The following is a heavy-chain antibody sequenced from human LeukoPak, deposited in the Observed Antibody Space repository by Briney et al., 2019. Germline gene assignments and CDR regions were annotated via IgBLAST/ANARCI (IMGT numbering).Heavy chain of an antibody. D-gene: IGHD6-19*01. Sequence: KTSETLSLTCAVYGGSFSGYYWSWIRQPPGKGLEWIGEINHSGSTNYNPSLKSRVTISVDTSKNQFSLKLSSVTAADTAVYYCARDLVAVAGGRNTNWFDPWGQGTLVTVSS. J-gene: IGHJ5*02. CDR3: ARDLVAVAGGRNTNWFDP. CDR1: GGSFSGYY. V-gene: IGHV4-34*01. CDR2: INHSGST.